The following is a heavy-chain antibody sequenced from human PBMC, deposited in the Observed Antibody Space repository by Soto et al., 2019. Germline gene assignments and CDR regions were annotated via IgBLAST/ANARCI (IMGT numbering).Heavy chain of an antibody. V-gene: IGHV4-34*01. CDR2: INHSGST. J-gene: IGHJ4*02. CDR3: ARGPNYDY. Sequence: QVQLQQWGAGLLKPSETLSLTCAVYGGSFSGYYWSWIRQPPGKGLEWIGEINHSGSTNYNPSLKSRVTISVDTSKNQFSLKLSSVTAAGTAVYYCARGPNYDYWGQGTLVTVSS. CDR1: GGSFSGYY.